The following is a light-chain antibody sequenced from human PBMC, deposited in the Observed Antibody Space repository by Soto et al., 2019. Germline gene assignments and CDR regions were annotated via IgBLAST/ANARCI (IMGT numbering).Light chain of an antibody. J-gene: IGKJ1*01. Sequence: IQTTQSPSTLPATVRDTLTITCGAGQGFSSELAGXQQKXGXXPXXXXYAASTLQRGLPSRFSGSGSGTDFTLTISCLQSEDFATYYCQQYYSYPPTFGQGTKVDIK. CDR1: QGFSSE. CDR2: AAS. CDR3: QQYYSYPPT. V-gene: IGKV1-8*01.